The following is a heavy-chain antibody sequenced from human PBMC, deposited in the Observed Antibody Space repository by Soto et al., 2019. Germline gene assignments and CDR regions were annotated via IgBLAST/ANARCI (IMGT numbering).Heavy chain of an antibody. CDR1: GDSVSSHSAA. CDR2: TYYRSKWYN. D-gene: IGHD6-19*01. J-gene: IGHJ3*02. CDR3: ARAVAATANAFVS. V-gene: IGHV6-1*01. Sequence: PSQTLSLTCVISGDSVSSHSAAWNWVRQSPSRGLEWLGRTYYRSKWYNDYAVSVKSRITIDPDTSKNQFSLQLNSVTPDDTAVYYCARAVAATANAFVSWGQGTVVTVSS.